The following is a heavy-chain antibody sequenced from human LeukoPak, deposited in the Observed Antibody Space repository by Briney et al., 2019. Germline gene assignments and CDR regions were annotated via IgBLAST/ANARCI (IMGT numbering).Heavy chain of an antibody. CDR3: ARGCYDSSGYRIYY. CDR1: GFTFSSYW. V-gene: IGHV3-7*01. J-gene: IGHJ4*02. Sequence: GGSLGLSCAASGFTFSSYWMSWVRQAPGKGLEWVANIKQDGSEKYYVDSVKGRFTISRDNAKNSLYLQMNSLRAGDTAVYYCARGCYDSSGYRIYYWGQGTLVTVSS. D-gene: IGHD3-22*01. CDR2: IKQDGSEK.